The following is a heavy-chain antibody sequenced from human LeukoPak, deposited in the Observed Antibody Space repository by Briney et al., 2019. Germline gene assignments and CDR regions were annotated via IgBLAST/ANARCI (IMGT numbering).Heavy chain of an antibody. Sequence: GESLRLSCAASQFTFSIYTMNWVRQAPGKGLEWVSSISSSSSNIYYSDSVKGRFTISRDNAKNSLYLQMNSLRAEDTAVYYCAREVRGVPGYWGQGTLVTVSS. CDR2: ISSSSSNI. V-gene: IGHV3-21*01. J-gene: IGHJ4*02. CDR1: QFTFSIYT. D-gene: IGHD3-10*01. CDR3: AREVRGVPGY.